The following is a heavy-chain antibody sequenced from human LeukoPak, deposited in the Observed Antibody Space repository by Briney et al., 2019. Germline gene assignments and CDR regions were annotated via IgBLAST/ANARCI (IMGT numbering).Heavy chain of an antibody. V-gene: IGHV1-18*01. Sequence: ASVKVSCKASGYRMMYYGISWVRQAPGQGLEWMGWMNGYKGNSDYAQKFQGRVTMTTDTSTSTAYMEVRNLRSDDTAVYYCARVEGPSIFGVVDYWGQGTLVTVSS. D-gene: IGHD3-3*02. CDR1: GYRMMYYG. CDR2: MNGYKGNS. CDR3: ARVEGPSIFGVVDY. J-gene: IGHJ4*02.